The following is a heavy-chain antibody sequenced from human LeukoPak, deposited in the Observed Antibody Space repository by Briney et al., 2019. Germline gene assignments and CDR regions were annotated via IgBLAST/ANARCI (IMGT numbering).Heavy chain of an antibody. CDR1: GGSISSYY. D-gene: IGHD2-2*01. V-gene: IGHV4-59*12. J-gene: IGHJ6*03. CDR3: ARDDGPEYCSSTSCGYMDV. CDR2: IYYSGST. Sequence: PSETLSLTCTVSGGSISSYYWSWIRQPPGKGLEWIGYIYYSGSTNYNPSLKSRVTISVDTSKNQFSLKLSSVTAADTAVYYCARDDGPEYCSSTSCGYMDVWGKGTTVTVSS.